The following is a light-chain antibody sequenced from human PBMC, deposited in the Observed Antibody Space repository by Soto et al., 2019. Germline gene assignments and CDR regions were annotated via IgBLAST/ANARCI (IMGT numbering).Light chain of an antibody. CDR1: SSDVGGYSY. V-gene: IGLV2-14*01. CDR2: EVS. Sequence: QSALTQPASVSGSPGQSITISCTGTSSDVGGYSYVSWYQQHPGKTPKLMIYEVSNRPSGVSHRFSGSKSGNTASLTISGLQTEAEADYYCCSFSSITREVFGGGTKLTVL. J-gene: IGLJ2*01. CDR3: CSFSSITREV.